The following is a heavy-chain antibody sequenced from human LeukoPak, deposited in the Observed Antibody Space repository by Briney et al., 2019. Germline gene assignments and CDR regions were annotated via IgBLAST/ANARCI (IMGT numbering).Heavy chain of an antibody. CDR3: ARARIYCSGGSCFDYYYYGMDV. D-gene: IGHD2-15*01. CDR2: ISSSSYI. J-gene: IGHJ6*04. Sequence: GGSLRLSCAASGFTFSSYSMNWVRQAPGKGLEWVSSISSSSYIYYADSVEGRFTISRDNAKNSLYLQMNSLRAEDTAVYYCARARIYCSGGSCFDYYYYGMDVWGKGTTVTVSS. CDR1: GFTFSSYS. V-gene: IGHV3-21*01.